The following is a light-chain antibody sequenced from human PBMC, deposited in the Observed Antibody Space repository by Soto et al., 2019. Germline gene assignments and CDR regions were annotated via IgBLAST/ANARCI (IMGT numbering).Light chain of an antibody. CDR3: QQRDTWPPLT. V-gene: IGKV3-11*01. J-gene: IGKJ4*01. Sequence: EIVLTQSPGTLSLSPGERATLSCRASQSISRHLAWYQQKPGQAPRLLIFDASNRATGIPARFSGSGSGTDFTLTISSVEPEDFALYYCQQRDTWPPLTFGGGTKVEMK. CDR1: QSISRH. CDR2: DAS.